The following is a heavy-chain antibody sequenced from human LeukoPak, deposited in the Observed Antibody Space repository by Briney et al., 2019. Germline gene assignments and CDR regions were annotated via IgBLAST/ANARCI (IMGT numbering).Heavy chain of an antibody. CDR3: ASGGYQLLASWFDP. J-gene: IGHJ5*02. Sequence: PSETLSLTCAVYGWSFSGYYWSWIRQPPGKGLEWIGEINHSGSTNYNPSLKSRVTISVDTSKNQFSLKLSSVTAADTAVYYCASGGYQLLASWFDPWGQGTLVTVSS. D-gene: IGHD2-2*01. V-gene: IGHV4-34*01. CDR2: INHSGST. CDR1: GWSFSGYY.